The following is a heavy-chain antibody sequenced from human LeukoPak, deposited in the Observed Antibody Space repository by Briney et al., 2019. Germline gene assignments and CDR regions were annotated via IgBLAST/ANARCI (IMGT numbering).Heavy chain of an antibody. CDR2: IGGSGSST. V-gene: IGHV3-23*01. CDR3: AKSRLTPLP. J-gene: IGHJ5*02. CDR1: GFPFSNSD. Sequence: GGSLRLSCAASGFPFSNSDMSWVRQAPGKGLEWVSAIGGSGSSTFYADSVKGRYTVSRDNSKNTLYLQMSSLRAEDTAVYYCAKSRLTPLPWGQGTLVTVSS. D-gene: IGHD2-21*02.